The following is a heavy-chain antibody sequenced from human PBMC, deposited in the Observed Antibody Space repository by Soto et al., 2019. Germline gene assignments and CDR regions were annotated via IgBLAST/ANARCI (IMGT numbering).Heavy chain of an antibody. CDR1: GFTFSSYA. Sequence: GGSLRLSCAASGFTFSSYAMSWVRQAPGKGLEWVSAISGSGGSTYYADSVKGRFTISRDNSKNTLYLQMNSLRAEDTAVYYCAKDHGVAASKYNWFDPWGQGTLVTVSS. CDR3: AKDHGVAASKYNWFDP. D-gene: IGHD2-15*01. J-gene: IGHJ5*02. CDR2: ISGSGGST. V-gene: IGHV3-23*01.